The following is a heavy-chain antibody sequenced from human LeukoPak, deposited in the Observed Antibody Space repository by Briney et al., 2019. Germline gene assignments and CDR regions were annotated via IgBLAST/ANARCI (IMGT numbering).Heavy chain of an antibody. D-gene: IGHD7-27*01. CDR1: GFTVSSNY. CDR2: IYSGGST. Sequence: PGGSLRLSCAASGFTVSSNYMSWVRQAPGKGLEWVSVIYSGGSTYYADSMKGRFTISRDKSKNTVYLQMNSLRPEDTAVYYCATVLGMDPPYYYYYYVDVWGRGTTVTVSS. V-gene: IGHV3-66*02. CDR3: ATVLGMDPPYYYYYYVDV. J-gene: IGHJ6*03.